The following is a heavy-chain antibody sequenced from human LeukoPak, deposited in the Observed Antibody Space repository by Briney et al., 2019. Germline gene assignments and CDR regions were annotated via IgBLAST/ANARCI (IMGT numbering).Heavy chain of an antibody. J-gene: IGHJ6*01. V-gene: IGHV3-23*01. CDR1: GFTFSTYA. Sequence: PGGALRLSCAASGFTFSTYAMRSVRQAPGRGLEWVSALSVSGDKTYYAGSVKGRYTISRDNSKNTLFLQMNSLRAEDTAVYYCAKLAAATEDSFTDVWRQGTTVTVSS. CDR2: LSVSGDKT. CDR3: AKLAAATEDSFTDV. D-gene: IGHD1-1*01.